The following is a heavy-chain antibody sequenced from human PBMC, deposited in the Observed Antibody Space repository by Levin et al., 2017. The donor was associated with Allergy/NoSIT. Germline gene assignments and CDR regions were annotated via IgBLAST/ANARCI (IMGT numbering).Heavy chain of an antibody. CDR3: ARVGYYDSSGYYYSSRAWNWFDP. Sequence: RSQTLSLTCAVYGGSFRGYYWSWIRQPPGKGLEWIGEINHSGSTNYNPSLKSRVTISVDTSKNQFSLKLSSVTAADTAVYYCARVGYYDSSGYYYSSRAWNWFDPWGQGTLVTVSS. D-gene: IGHD3-22*01. V-gene: IGHV4-34*01. CDR2: INHSGST. J-gene: IGHJ5*02. CDR1: GGSFRGYY.